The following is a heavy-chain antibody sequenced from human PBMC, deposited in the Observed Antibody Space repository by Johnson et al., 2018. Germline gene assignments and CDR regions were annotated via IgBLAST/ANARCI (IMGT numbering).Heavy chain of an antibody. CDR3: ARDVGWFDGFDI. J-gene: IGHJ3*02. CDR2: INSDGSST. Sequence: EVQLVETGGGLVQPGGSLRLSCAVSGFTFSTYLMHWVRQAPGKGLVWVSRINSDGSSTDYADSVRGRFTISRDNAKNTLYLQMNSLRAEDTAVYYGARDVGWFDGFDIWGQGTMVTVSS. CDR1: GFTFSTYL. V-gene: IGHV3-74*01. D-gene: IGHD3-3*01.